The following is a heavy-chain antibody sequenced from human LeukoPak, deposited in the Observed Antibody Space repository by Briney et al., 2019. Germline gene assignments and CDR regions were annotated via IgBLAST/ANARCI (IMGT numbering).Heavy chain of an antibody. J-gene: IGHJ5*02. Sequence: PSETLSLTCTVSGGSISSYYWSWIRQPPGKGLEWIGYIYYSGSTNYNPSLKSRVTISVDTSKNQFSLKLSSVTAADTAVYYCARGVSNYAGNSGWFDPWGQGTLVTVSS. D-gene: IGHD4-23*01. V-gene: IGHV4-59*01. CDR1: GGSISSYY. CDR3: ARGVSNYAGNSGWFDP. CDR2: IYYSGST.